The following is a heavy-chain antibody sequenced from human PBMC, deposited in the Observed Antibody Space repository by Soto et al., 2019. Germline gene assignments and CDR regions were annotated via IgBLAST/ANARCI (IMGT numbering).Heavy chain of an antibody. D-gene: IGHD3-22*01. CDR2: IYHSGST. V-gene: IGHV4-4*02. CDR3: ARYYYDSSGYPNWFVP. CDR1: GGSISSSNW. J-gene: IGHJ5*02. Sequence: SETLCLTCSVSGGSISSSNWWSWVRQPPGKGLEWIGEIYHSGSTNYNPSLKSRVTISVDKSKNQFSLKLSSVTAADTAVYYCARYYYDSSGYPNWFVPSSQGTLVTVSS.